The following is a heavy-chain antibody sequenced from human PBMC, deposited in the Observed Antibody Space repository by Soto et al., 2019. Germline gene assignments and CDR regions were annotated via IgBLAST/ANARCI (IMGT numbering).Heavy chain of an antibody. J-gene: IGHJ5*02. CDR1: GFTFSNAW. D-gene: IGHD3-10*01. CDR3: TTDLGDYYGSGSYLNWFDP. V-gene: IGHV3-15*01. Sequence: EVQPVESGGGLVKPGGSLRLSCAASGFTFSNAWMSWVRQAPGKGLEWVGRIKSKTDGGTTDYAAPVKGRFTISRDDSKNTLYLQMNSLKTEDTAVYYCTTDLGDYYGSGSYLNWFDPWGQGTLVTVSS. CDR2: IKSKTDGGTT.